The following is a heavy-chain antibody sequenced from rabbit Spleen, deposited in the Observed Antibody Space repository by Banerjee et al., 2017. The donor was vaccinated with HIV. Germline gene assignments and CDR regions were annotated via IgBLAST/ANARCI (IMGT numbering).Heavy chain of an antibody. CDR3: ARSGNNVWDYFNL. J-gene: IGHJ4*01. D-gene: IGHD1-1*01. CDR1: GIDFSSGYY. CDR2: IYTGSGSF. Sequence: QSLEESGGDLVKPGASLTLTCKASGIDFSSGYYMCWVRQAPGKGLEWIGCIYTGSGSFYYASWAKGRFTISKTSSTTVTLQMTSLTAADTATYFCARSGNNVWDYFNLWGQGTLVTVS. V-gene: IGHV1S40*01.